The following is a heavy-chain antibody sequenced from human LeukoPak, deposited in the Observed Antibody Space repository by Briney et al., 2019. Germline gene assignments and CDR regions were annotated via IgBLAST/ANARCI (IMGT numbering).Heavy chain of an antibody. J-gene: IGHJ4*02. Sequence: ASETLSLTCAVSGGSISSGNWWSWVRQPPGKGLEWIGEIYHSGSTNYNPSLKSRVTISVDKSMHEFSLKLNSVTAADTAVYYCARDPRNWGASPYHFDYWGQGTLVTVSS. D-gene: IGHD7-27*01. CDR3: ARDPRNWGASPYHFDY. V-gene: IGHV4-4*02. CDR2: IYHSGST. CDR1: GGSISSGNW.